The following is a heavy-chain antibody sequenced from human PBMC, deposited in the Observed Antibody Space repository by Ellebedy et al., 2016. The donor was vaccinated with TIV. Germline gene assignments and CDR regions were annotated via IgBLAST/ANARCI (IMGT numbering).Heavy chain of an antibody. CDR3: TRSGTYHYGFDV. CDR1: GFTSSRVW. V-gene: IGHV3-74*01. D-gene: IGHD3-16*02. CDR2: ISGDGSVT. Sequence: PGGSLRLSCEVSGFTSSRVWMHWVRQTPGQGLVWVSHISGDGSVTVYADSVKGRFAISRDNGNGTLFLQMNSLRAEDTAVYYCTRSGTYHYGFDVWGQGTMVIVSS. J-gene: IGHJ3*01.